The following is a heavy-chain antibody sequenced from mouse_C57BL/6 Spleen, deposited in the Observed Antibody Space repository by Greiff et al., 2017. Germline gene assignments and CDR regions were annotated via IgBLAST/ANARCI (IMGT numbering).Heavy chain of an antibody. V-gene: IGHV10-1*01. CDR3: VRHVRMDY. CDR2: IRSKSNNYAT. Sequence: EVKLVGSGGGLVQPKGSLKLSCAASGFSFNTYAMTGVRQAPEKGLEWVARIRSKSNNYATYYGDSVKERFTNSRDDSERMLYLQMNNLMTEDTAMYYCVRHVRMDYWGQGTSVTVSS. CDR1: GFSFNTYA. J-gene: IGHJ4*01.